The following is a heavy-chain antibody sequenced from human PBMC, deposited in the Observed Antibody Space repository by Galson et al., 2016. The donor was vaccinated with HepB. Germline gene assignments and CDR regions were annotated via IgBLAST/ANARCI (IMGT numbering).Heavy chain of an antibody. V-gene: IGHV1-46*01. J-gene: IGHJ4*02. Sequence: SVKVSCKASGYTFTRYYIHWVRQAPGQGLEWMGVINPSGGSTKDAQKFQGRVTMTRDTSTSTVYMELSSLRSEDTAVYYCCREGNYDSSGSFRDYWGQGTLVTVSS. CDR2: INPSGGST. D-gene: IGHD3-22*01. CDR1: GYTFTRYY. CDR3: CREGNYDSSGSFRDY.